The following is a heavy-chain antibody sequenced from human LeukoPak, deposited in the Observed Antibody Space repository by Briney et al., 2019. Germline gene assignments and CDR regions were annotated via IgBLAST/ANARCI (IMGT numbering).Heavy chain of an antibody. CDR1: GGSISSYY. D-gene: IGHD3-16*01. CDR3: ARDGSYDYVWGSPVS. J-gene: IGHJ5*02. CDR2: IYYSGST. V-gene: IGHV4-59*12. Sequence: SETLSLTCTVSGGSISSYYWSWIRQPPGKGLEWIGYIYYSGSTNYNPSLKSRVTISVDTSKNQFSLKLSSVTAADTAVYYCARDGSYDYVWGSPVSWGQGTLVTVSS.